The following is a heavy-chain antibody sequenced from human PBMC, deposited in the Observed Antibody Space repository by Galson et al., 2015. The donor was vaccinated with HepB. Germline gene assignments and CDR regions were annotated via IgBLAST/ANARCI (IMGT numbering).Heavy chain of an antibody. J-gene: IGHJ4*02. CDR3: AKGWVPATLIDS. D-gene: IGHD1-26*01. CDR1: GFTFSSYA. CDR2: ISGSGGST. Sequence: SLRLSCAASGFTFSSYAMSWVRQAPGKGLEWASVISGSGGSTDYTDAGKGRFTISRDNAKNTGYLQMNGLRAEDTALYYCAKGWVPATLIDSWGQGTLITVSS. V-gene: IGHV3-23*01.